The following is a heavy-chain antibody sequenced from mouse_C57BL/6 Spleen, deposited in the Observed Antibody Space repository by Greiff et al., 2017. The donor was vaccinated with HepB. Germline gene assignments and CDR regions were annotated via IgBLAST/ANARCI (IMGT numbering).Heavy chain of an antibody. J-gene: IGHJ2*01. V-gene: IGHV5-17*01. CDR1: GFTFSDYG. CDR3: ARNWDVDY. CDR2: ISSGSSTI. D-gene: IGHD4-1*01. Sequence: VQLKQSGGGLVKPGGSLKLSCAASGFTFSDYGMHWVRQAPEKGLEWVAYISSGSSTIYYADTVKGRFTISRDNAKNTLFLQMTSLRSEDTAMYYCARNWDVDYWGQGTTLTVSS.